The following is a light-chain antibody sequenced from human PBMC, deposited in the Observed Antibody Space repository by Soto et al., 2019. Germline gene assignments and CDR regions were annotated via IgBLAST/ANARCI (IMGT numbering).Light chain of an antibody. CDR2: DAS. CDR1: QSVSSY. Sequence: VFSQAPASLSLTQGENATVSCGASQSVSSYLAWYRQTPGQPPRILIYDASSRAPGIPPRFSGSGSGTGFTLTFSSLEPEDFAVYYCQQRSNWPITCGQGTRLDIK. J-gene: IGKJ5*01. CDR3: QQRSNWPIT. V-gene: IGKV3-11*01.